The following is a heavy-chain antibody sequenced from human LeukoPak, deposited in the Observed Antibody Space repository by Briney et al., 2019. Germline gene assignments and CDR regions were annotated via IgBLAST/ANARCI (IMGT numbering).Heavy chain of an antibody. D-gene: IGHD3-22*01. CDR2: INSDASVT. CDR3: ASGAYYHDY. Sequence: QPGGSLRLSCAASGFTFSSYWMHWVRQGPGKGLVWVSRINSDASVTEYADSVKGRFTISRDNAKNTLFLQMNSLRVEDTAVYYCASGAYYHDYWGQGTLVTVSS. J-gene: IGHJ4*02. V-gene: IGHV3-74*03. CDR1: GFTFSSYW.